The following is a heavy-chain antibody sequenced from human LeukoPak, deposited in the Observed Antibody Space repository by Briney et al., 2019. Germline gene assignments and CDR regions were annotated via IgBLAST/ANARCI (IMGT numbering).Heavy chain of an antibody. CDR1: GFTFSSYG. D-gene: IGHD3-3*01. J-gene: IGHJ5*02. Sequence: GGSLRLSYAASGFTFSSYGMHWVRQAPGKGLEWVAFIRYDGSNKYYADSVKGRFTISRDNSKNTLYLQMNSLRAEDTAVYYCAKDPYDFWSGSLNWFDPWGQGTLVTVSS. V-gene: IGHV3-30*02. CDR2: IRYDGSNK. CDR3: AKDPYDFWSGSLNWFDP.